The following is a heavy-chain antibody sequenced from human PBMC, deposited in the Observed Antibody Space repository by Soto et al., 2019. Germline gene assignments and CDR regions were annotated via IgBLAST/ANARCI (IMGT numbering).Heavy chain of an antibody. CDR2: IIPILGIA. J-gene: IGHJ4*02. CDR3: ARDEGYCSGGSCYSGYYFDY. D-gene: IGHD2-15*01. V-gene: IGHV1-69*08. Sequence: QVQLVQSGAEVKKPGSSVKVSCKASGGTFSSYTISWVRQAPGQGLEWMGRIIPILGIANYAQKFQGRVTITADKSTRTAYMELSSLRSEDTAVYYCARDEGYCSGGSCYSGYYFDYWGQGTLVTVSS. CDR1: GGTFSSYT.